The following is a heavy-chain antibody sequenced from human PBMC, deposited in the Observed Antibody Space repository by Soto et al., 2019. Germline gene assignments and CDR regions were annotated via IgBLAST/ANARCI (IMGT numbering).Heavy chain of an antibody. Sequence: GGSLRLSCAASGFTFSSYGMHWVRQAPGKGLEWVAVIWYDGSNKYYADSVKGRFTISRDNSKNTLYLQMNSLRAEDTAVYYCARDGVEWFGESRGIFDYWGQGTLVTVSS. J-gene: IGHJ4*02. CDR1: GFTFSSYG. CDR3: ARDGVEWFGESRGIFDY. D-gene: IGHD3-10*01. CDR2: IWYDGSNK. V-gene: IGHV3-33*01.